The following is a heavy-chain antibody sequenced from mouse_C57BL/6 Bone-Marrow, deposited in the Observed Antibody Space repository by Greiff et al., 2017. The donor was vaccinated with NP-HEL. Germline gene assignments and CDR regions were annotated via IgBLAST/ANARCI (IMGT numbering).Heavy chain of an antibody. CDR1: GFTFSSYA. CDR2: ISSGGDYI. CDR3: AREGSYSNYGGFAD. Sequence: EVKVVESGEGLVKPGGSLKLSCAASGFTFSSYAMSWVRQTPEKRLEWVAYISSGGDYIYYADTVKGRFTISRDNARNTLYLQISSLKSEDTAMYYCAREGSYSNYGGFADWGQGTLVTVSA. J-gene: IGHJ3*01. V-gene: IGHV5S21*01. D-gene: IGHD2-5*01.